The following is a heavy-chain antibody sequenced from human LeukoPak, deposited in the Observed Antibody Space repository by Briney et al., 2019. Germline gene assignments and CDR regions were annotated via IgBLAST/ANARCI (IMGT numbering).Heavy chain of an antibody. Sequence: SETLSLTCSVSGGSISSGSYYWNWIRQPAGKGLEWIGQIYTSGNTNYNPSLKSRVTISVDTSKNQFSLKLSSVTAADTAVYYCARGGYCSSTSCYRFDYWGQGTLVTVSS. D-gene: IGHD2-2*01. J-gene: IGHJ4*02. CDR3: ARGGYCSSTSCYRFDY. V-gene: IGHV4-61*09. CDR2: IYTSGNT. CDR1: GGSISSGSYY.